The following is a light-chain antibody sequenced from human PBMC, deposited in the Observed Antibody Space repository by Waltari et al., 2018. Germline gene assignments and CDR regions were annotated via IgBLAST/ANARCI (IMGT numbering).Light chain of an antibody. J-gene: IGKJ2*01. Sequence: DIVMTQSPDSLAVSLGERATINCKSSQSVVYNSNNKNYLAWYQHKPGQPPKLLIYWAATREAGVPDRFSGSGSGTDFTLTISSLQAEDVAVYYCQQYYTTPRTFGQGTKLEIK. CDR3: QQYYTTPRT. CDR1: QSVVYNSNNKNY. V-gene: IGKV4-1*01. CDR2: WAA.